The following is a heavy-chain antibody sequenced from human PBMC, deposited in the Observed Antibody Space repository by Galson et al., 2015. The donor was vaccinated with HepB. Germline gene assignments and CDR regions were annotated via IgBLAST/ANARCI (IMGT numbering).Heavy chain of an antibody. V-gene: IGHV3-30*04. D-gene: IGHD6-13*01. Sequence: SLRLSCAASGFTFSDYAMHWVRQAPGKGLEWVAVISYDGSKKFYGDSVKGRFTISRDDSKNTLFLQMNSLRPDDTAVYYCAKALAAAGKAYWGQGTLVTVSS. CDR2: ISYDGSKK. CDR3: AKALAAAGKAY. CDR1: GFTFSDYA. J-gene: IGHJ4*02.